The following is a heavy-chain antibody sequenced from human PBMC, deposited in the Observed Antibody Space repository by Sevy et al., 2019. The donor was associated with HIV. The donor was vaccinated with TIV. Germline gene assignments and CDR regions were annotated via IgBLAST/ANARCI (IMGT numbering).Heavy chain of an antibody. D-gene: IGHD3-3*01. J-gene: IGHJ6*02. Sequence: GGSLRLSSTTSGFTFEDYAMSWLRQTPGKGLEWVGFIRSKTFGGTTEYAASVKGRFTISRDNSNSIAYLQMNNLKIEDAAVYFCSRLRGTISPYYYFGLDVWGQGTTVTVSS. CDR3: SRLRGTISPYYYFGLDV. V-gene: IGHV3-49*03. CDR1: GFTFEDYA. CDR2: IRSKTFGGTT.